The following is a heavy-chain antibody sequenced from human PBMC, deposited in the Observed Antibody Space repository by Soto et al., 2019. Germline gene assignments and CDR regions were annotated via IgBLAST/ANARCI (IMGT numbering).Heavy chain of an antibody. CDR2: INSDGSGI. J-gene: IGHJ4*02. Sequence: PGASLGLSCAASGLTCIHWVRQVPGKGLVWVSRINSDGSGITHPDSVKGRFTTSRHTANNTLYPQTSSLRAEDTAVYYCATDWYYTLDYWGQGTPDTVTS. CDR1: GLTC. D-gene: IGHD3-3*01. V-gene: IGHV3-74*01. CDR3: ATDWYYTLDY.